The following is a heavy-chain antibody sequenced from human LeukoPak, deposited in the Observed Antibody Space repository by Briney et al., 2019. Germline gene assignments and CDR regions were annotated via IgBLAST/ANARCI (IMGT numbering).Heavy chain of an antibody. V-gene: IGHV1-8*01. Sequence: ASVKVSCKASGYTFTSYDINWVRQATGQGLEWMGWMNPNSGNTGYAQKLQGRVTMTRNTSISTAYMELSSLRSEDTAVYYCATVAAAGRRDAFDIWGQGTMVTVSS. CDR1: GYTFTSYD. CDR3: ATVAAAGRRDAFDI. J-gene: IGHJ3*02. D-gene: IGHD6-13*01. CDR2: MNPNSGNT.